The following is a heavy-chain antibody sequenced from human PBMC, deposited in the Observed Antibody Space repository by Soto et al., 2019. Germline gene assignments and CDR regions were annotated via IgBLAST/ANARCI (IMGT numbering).Heavy chain of an antibody. V-gene: IGHV1-2*04. CDR2: INPNSGGT. J-gene: IGHJ2*01. Sequence: QVQLVQSGAEVKKPGASVKVSCKASGYTFTDYYMHWVRQAPGQGLEWMGWINPNSGGTKYAQKFQAWVTMTADTSISTAYLELSRLRSDPTAVYYCAREIRRGYYKYWYSALWGRGTLVTVSS. CDR3: AREIRRGYYKYWYSAL. D-gene: IGHD3-22*01. CDR1: GYTFTDYY.